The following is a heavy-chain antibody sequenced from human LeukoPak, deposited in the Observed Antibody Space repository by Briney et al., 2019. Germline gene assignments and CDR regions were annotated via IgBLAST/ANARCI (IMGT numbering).Heavy chain of an antibody. Sequence: PSETLSLTCAVYGGSFSGYYWSWIRQPPGKGLEWSGEINHSGSTNYNPSLKSRVTISVDTSKNQFSLKLGSVTAADTAVYYCARGLHDFWSGYYTYYYYYYMDVWGKGTTVTVSS. CDR1: GGSFSGYY. CDR3: ARGLHDFWSGYYTYYYYYYMDV. V-gene: IGHV4-34*01. J-gene: IGHJ6*03. CDR2: INHSGST. D-gene: IGHD3-3*01.